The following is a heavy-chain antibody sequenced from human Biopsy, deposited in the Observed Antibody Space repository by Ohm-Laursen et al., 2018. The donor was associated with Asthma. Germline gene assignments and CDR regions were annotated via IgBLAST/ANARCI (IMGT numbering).Heavy chain of an antibody. CDR1: GFTFRSYA. CDR2: INGKSNSI. D-gene: IGHD6-19*01. CDR3: ARDSYSSGLYDDFES. Sequence: SLRLSCAASGFTFRSYAMHWVRQAPGKGLEWISYINGKSNSIEYADSVKGRFTISRDNAKNSLYLQMNSLRAEDTAVYYCARDSYSSGLYDDFESWGQGTLVTVSP. V-gene: IGHV3-48*04. J-gene: IGHJ4*02.